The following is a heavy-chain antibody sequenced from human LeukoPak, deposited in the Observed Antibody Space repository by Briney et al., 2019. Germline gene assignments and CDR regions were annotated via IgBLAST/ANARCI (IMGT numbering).Heavy chain of an antibody. D-gene: IGHD2-2*01. J-gene: IGHJ6*02. CDR2: INPNSCGT. CDR3: ARGYCSSTSCYAITWDYYYYGMDV. V-gene: IGHV1-2*02. Sequence: ASVTVSCMASGYTFTGYYMHWVRQAPGQGRAWMGWINPNSCGTKYAQKFQGRVTMIRDTSISTAYMELSRLRSDDTAVYYCARGYCSSTSCYAITWDYYYYGMDVWGQGTTVTVSS. CDR1: GYTFTGYY.